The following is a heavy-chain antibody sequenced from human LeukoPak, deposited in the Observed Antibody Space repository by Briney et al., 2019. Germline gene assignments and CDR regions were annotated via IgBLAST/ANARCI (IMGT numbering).Heavy chain of an antibody. CDR2: ISSNGGST. CDR1: GFTFSSYA. D-gene: IGHD3-22*01. V-gene: IGHV3-64*01. CDR3: ARTDSSGYYSFDY. J-gene: IGHJ4*02. Sequence: AGSLRLSCAASGFTFSSYAMHWVRQAPGKGLEYVSAISSNGGSTYYANSVKGRFTISRDNSKNTLYLQMGSLRAEDMAVYYCARTDSSGYYSFDYWGQGTLVTVSS.